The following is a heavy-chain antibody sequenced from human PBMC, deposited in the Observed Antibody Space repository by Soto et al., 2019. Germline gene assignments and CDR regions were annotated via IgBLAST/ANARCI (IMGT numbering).Heavy chain of an antibody. CDR1: GSRFSNYV. J-gene: IGHJ4*02. CDR3: AREGRGKKAGYNGLVSLGY. CDR2: IIPIFNST. V-gene: IGHV1-69*06. Sequence: SVKVSCKVSGSRFSNYVISWVRQAPGHGLEWLGRIIPIFNSTKYAQSFQGRVTITADKSTSTASLELSSLRSDDTAVYYCAREGRGKKAGYNGLVSLGYWGQGTLVTVPQ. D-gene: IGHD2-2*02.